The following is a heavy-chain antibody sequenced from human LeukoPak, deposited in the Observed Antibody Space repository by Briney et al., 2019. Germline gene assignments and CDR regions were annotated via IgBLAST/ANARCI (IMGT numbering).Heavy chain of an antibody. CDR1: GGSISSYY. J-gene: IGHJ4*02. CDR3: ARLYHDSSAYFLDY. D-gene: IGHD3-22*01. V-gene: IGHV4-59*08. CDR2: IYYSGST. Sequence: SETLSLTCTVSGGSISSYYWSWIRQPPGKGLEWIGYIYYSGSTNYNPSLESRVTISMDTSKNQFSLRLSSVTAADTAVYYCARLYHDSSAYFLDYWGQGTLVTVSS.